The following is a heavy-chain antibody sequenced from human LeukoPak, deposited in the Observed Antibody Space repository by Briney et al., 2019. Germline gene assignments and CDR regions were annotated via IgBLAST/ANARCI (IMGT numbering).Heavy chain of an antibody. CDR2: ISGSGCST. D-gene: IGHD3-22*01. J-gene: IGHJ3*02. CDR3: AKDEIGGSSGYWGAFDI. Sequence: GRSLRPSWAASGFTFTSPAMSWVRQPPGNGLEWVLAISGSGCSTYCADSVKGRFTISRDNSKNTLYLQMNSLRAEDTAVYCCAKDEIGGSSGYWGAFDIWGQGTMVTVSS. V-gene: IGHV3-23*01. CDR1: GFTFTSPA.